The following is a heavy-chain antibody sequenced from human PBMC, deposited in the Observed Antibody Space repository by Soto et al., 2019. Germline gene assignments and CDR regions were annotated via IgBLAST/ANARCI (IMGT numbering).Heavy chain of an antibody. CDR1: GFSFSSYA. CDR2: ISGSGGST. CDR3: AKLGALRYFDRY. J-gene: IGHJ4*02. D-gene: IGHD3-9*01. V-gene: IGHV3-23*01. Sequence: GGSLRLSCAASGFSFSSYAMSWVRQAPGKGLECVSAISGSGGSTYYADSVKGRFTISRDNSKNTLYLQMNSLRAEDTAVYYCAKLGALRYFDRYWGQGTLVTVSS.